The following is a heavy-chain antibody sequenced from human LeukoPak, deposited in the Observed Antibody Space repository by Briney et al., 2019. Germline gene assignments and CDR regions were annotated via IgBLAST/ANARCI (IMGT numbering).Heavy chain of an antibody. CDR1: GGSISSSSYY. D-gene: IGHD2-2*02. J-gene: IGHJ5*02. CDR3: ARDLGYCSTISCYTWFDP. V-gene: IGHV4-61*01. Sequence: SETLSLTCTVSGGSISSSSYYWSWIRQPPGKGLERIGYIYHSGSTNYNPSLKSRVSMSVDTSKNQFSLKLSSVTAADTAVYYCARDLGYCSTISCYTWFDPWGQGSLVTVSS. CDR2: IYHSGST.